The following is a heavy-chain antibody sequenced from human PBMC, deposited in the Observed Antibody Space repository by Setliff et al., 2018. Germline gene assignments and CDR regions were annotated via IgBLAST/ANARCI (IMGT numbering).Heavy chain of an antibody. Sequence: LSLTCTVSGGSISSGSYYWSWIRQHPGKGLEWIGYIYYSGSTYYNPSLKSRVTISVDTSKNQFSLKLSSVTAADTAVYYCARGLGIVVVPAAIGCWFDPWGQGTLVTVSS. V-gene: IGHV4-31*03. D-gene: IGHD2-2*03. J-gene: IGHJ5*02. CDR3: ARGLGIVVVPAAIGCWFDP. CDR2: IYYSGST. CDR1: GGSISSGSYY.